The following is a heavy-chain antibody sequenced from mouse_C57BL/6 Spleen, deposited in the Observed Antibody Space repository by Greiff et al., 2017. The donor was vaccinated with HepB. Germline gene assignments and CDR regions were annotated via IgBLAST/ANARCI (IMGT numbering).Heavy chain of an antibody. CDR2: ISDGGSYT. CDR3: ARGYDGDFDY. V-gene: IGHV5-4*01. D-gene: IGHD2-12*01. Sequence: EVQLVESGGGLVKPGGSLKLSCAASGFTFSSYAMSWVRQTPEKRLEWVATISDGGSYTYYPDNVKGRFTISRDNAKNNLYLQMSHLKSEDTAMYYCARGYDGDFDYWGQGTTLTVSS. CDR1: GFTFSSYA. J-gene: IGHJ2*01.